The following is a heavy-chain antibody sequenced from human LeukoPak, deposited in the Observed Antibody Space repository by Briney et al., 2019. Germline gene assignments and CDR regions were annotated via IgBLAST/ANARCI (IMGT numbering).Heavy chain of an antibody. D-gene: IGHD6-13*01. CDR3: ARTGGIAAAASDY. CDR2: INHSGST. V-gene: IGHV4-34*01. J-gene: IGHJ4*02. CDR1: GGSFSGYY. Sequence: SETLSLTCAVYGGSFSGYYWSWIRQPPGKGLEWIGEINHSGSTNYNPSLKSRVTISVDTSKNQFSLKLSSVTAADTAVYYCARTGGIAAAASDYWGQGTLVTVSS.